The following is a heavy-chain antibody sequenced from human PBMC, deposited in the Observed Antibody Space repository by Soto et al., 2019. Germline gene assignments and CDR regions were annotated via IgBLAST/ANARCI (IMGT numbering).Heavy chain of an antibody. CDR3: ARHRFNYYDNTVYYYFDY. J-gene: IGHJ4*02. CDR1: GYTFTSYG. CDR2: ISGHNGNT. Sequence: QVQLVQSGAEVKKPGASVKVSCKASGYTFTSYGISWVRQAPGQGPEWMGWISGHNGNTNHPQSLRGIVTMTTDTSRNTAYMELRSLRSDDTAVYYCARHRFNYYDNTVYYYFDYWGQGTLVTVSS. V-gene: IGHV1-18*04. D-gene: IGHD3-22*01.